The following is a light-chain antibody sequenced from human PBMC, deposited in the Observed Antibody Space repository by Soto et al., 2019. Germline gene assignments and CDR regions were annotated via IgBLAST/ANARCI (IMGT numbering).Light chain of an antibody. CDR3: QQYNNYPRT. J-gene: IGKJ1*01. Sequence: DIQMTQSPSTLSASIGDRVTITCRASESIRTWLAWYQHKPGKAPKFLIYDASTLESGVPSRFSGSGSGTEFTLTTTSLQPDDFATYYGQQYNNYPRTIGKGTKVEIK. CDR1: ESIRTW. V-gene: IGKV1-5*01. CDR2: DAS.